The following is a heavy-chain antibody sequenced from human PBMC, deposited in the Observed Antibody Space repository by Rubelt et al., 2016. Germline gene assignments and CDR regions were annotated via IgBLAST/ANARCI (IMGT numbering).Heavy chain of an antibody. CDR1: GGSISSSSYY. CDR3: AGGNDTAHGMDV. Sequence: QLQLQESGPGLVKPSETLALTCIVSGGSISSSSYYWDWIRQPPGKGLEWIGEIYHSGSINYNPSLKSRVTISVDKSKNQFSLKLRAVTAAETAVYYCAGGNDTAHGMDVWGQGTTVTVSS. D-gene: IGHD5-18*01. J-gene: IGHJ6*02. V-gene: IGHV4-39*07. CDR2: IYHSGSI.